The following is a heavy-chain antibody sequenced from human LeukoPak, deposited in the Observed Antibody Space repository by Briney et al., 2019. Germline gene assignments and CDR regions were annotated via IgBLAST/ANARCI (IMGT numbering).Heavy chain of an antibody. V-gene: IGHV3-21*01. D-gene: IGHD2-21*02. CDR3: ARRSYCGGDCYGSDAFDI. Sequence: GGSLRLSCAASGFTLSTYTMNWVRQAPGKGLEWVSSISSSSTYLDYADSLKGRFTISRDNAKNSLYLQMNSLKAEDTAVYYCARRSYCGGDCYGSDAFDIWGQGTMVTVSS. CDR1: GFTLSTYT. CDR2: ISSSSTYL. J-gene: IGHJ3*02.